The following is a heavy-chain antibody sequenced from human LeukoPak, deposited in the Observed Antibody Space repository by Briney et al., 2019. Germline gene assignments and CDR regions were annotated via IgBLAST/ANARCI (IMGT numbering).Heavy chain of an antibody. J-gene: IGHJ3*02. CDR3: AAGRYYDISGYDAFDI. CDR2: IVVGSGNT. D-gene: IGHD3-22*01. CDR1: RFTLATSS. Sequence: SAKVSRKASRFTLATSSMQRVPQARGQRVEGIGWIVVGSGNTNYAQKFQERVTITRDMSTSTAYMELSSLRSEDTAVYYCAAGRYYDISGYDAFDIWGQGTMVTVSS. V-gene: IGHV1-58*02.